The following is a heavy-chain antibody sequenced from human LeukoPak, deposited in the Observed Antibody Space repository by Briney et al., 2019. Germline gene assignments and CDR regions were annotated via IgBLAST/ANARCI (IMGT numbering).Heavy chain of an antibody. CDR2: ISGSGGST. V-gene: IGHV3-23*01. D-gene: IGHD3-9*01. CDR1: GFTFSSYA. CDR3: AKAGRYPNWFDP. Sequence: PGGSLRLSCAASGFTFSSYATSWVRQAPGKGLEWVSAISGSGGSTYYADSVKGRFTISRDNSKNTLYLQMNSLRAEDTAVYYCAKAGRYPNWFDPWGQGTLVTVSS. J-gene: IGHJ5*02.